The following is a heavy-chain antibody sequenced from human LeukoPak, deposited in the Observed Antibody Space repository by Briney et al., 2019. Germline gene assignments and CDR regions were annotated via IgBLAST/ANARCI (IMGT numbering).Heavy chain of an antibody. CDR2: IYYSGST. Sequence: SETLSLTCTVSGGSISSYYWSWIRQPPGKGLEWIGYIYYSGSTNYNPSLKSRVTISVDTSENQFSLKLSSVTAADTAVYYCARGAMVRGVIYYYYGMDVWGQGTTVTVSS. CDR3: ARGAMVRGVIYYYYGMDV. CDR1: GGSISSYY. V-gene: IGHV4-59*01. J-gene: IGHJ6*02. D-gene: IGHD3-10*01.